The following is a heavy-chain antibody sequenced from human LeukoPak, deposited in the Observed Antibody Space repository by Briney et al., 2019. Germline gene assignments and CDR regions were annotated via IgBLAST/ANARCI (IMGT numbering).Heavy chain of an antibody. Sequence: PAGTLSLTCTVSGGSISSSSYYWGWEGQGPRKGREWVGSSYDSGSTYYNSALKRRVTISVDTSKNQFSLKLSSVTAADTAVYYCARRRGRFLTHCGPACSSGYDYWGQGALVAVAS. D-gene: IGHD3-3*01. J-gene: IGHJ4*02. CDR3: ARRRGRFLTHCGPACSSGYDY. CDR2: SYDSGST. CDR1: GGSISSSSYY. V-gene: IGHV4-39*07.